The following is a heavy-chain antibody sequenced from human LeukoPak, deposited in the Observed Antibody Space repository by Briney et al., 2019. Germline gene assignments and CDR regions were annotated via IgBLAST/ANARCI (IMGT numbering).Heavy chain of an antibody. D-gene: IGHD3-10*01. CDR3: ARGPITMVRGVLNWFDP. J-gene: IGHJ5*02. CDR2: IYYSGST. V-gene: IGHV4-39*07. Sequence: PSETLSLTCTVSGGSISSSSYYWGWIRQPPGKGLEWIGSIYYSGSTYYNPSLKSRVTISVDRSRNQLSLKLSSVTAADTAVYYCARGPITMVRGVLNWFDPWGQGTLVTVSS. CDR1: GGSISSSSYY.